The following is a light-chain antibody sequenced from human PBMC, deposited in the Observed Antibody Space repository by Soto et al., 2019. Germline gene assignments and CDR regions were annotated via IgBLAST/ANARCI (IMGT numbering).Light chain of an antibody. Sequence: DIQMTQSPSSLSASVGDRVTVTCQASQDINNYLNWYQQKSGKVPKLLIYDASNLETGVPSRFSGSASGTDFTFTITSLQPEDVATYYCQQYAKVHFTFGPGTKVDIK. V-gene: IGKV1-33*01. CDR1: QDINNY. J-gene: IGKJ3*01. CDR2: DAS. CDR3: QQYAKVHFT.